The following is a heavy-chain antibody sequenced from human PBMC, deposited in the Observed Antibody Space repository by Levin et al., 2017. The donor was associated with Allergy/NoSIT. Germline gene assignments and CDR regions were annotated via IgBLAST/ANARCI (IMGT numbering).Heavy chain of an antibody. D-gene: IGHD6-19*01. Sequence: GGSLRLSCAASGFTLRTYAMHWFRQAPGKGLEWVAVVTYDGRNTYYADSVKGRFTISRDTFKNALYLQMNSLRAEDTAVYYCAREYWSTAVAGVDYWGHGTLVTVSS. CDR1: GFTLRTYA. CDR3: AREYWSTAVAGVDY. CDR2: VTYDGRNT. J-gene: IGHJ4*01. V-gene: IGHV3-30*04.